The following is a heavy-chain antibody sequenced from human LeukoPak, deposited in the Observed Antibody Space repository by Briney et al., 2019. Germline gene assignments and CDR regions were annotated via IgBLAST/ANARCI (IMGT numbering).Heavy chain of an antibody. Sequence: PSETLSLTCAVYGGSFSGYYWSWIRQPPGKGLEWIGEINHSGSTNYNPSLKSRVTISVDTSKNQFSLKLSSVTAADTAVYHCARGGGAAAGPKPFDYWGQGTLVTVSS. CDR3: ARGGGAAAGPKPFDY. J-gene: IGHJ4*02. CDR1: GGSFSGYY. CDR2: INHSGST. D-gene: IGHD6-13*01. V-gene: IGHV4-34*01.